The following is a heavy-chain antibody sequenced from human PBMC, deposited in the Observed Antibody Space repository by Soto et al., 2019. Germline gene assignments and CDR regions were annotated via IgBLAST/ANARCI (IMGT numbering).Heavy chain of an antibody. J-gene: IGHJ5*02. CDR3: ARHYTTSRVGAWFGP. D-gene: IGHD3-3*01. Sequence: EVQLVESGGGLAQPGGSLRLSCEAAGFTFSIYTMNWVRQAPGKGLEWVSYITAASDTIYYADSVKGRFTISRDNAKNWLYLQVNSLRHENTAVYYCARHYTTSRVGAWFGPWGQGTVVTVSS. V-gene: IGHV3-48*02. CDR2: ITAASDTI. CDR1: GFTFSIYT.